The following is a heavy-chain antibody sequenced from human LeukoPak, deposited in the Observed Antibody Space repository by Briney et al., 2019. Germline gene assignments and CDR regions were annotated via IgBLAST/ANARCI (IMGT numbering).Heavy chain of an antibody. Sequence: GGSLRLSCTASGFTFGDYAMSWVRQAPGKGLEWVGFIRSKAYGGTTEYAASVKGRFTISRDDSKSIAYLQMNSLKTEDTAVYYCTRGPAARAEYFQHWGQGTLVTVSS. D-gene: IGHD2-2*01. CDR1: GFTFGDYA. J-gene: IGHJ1*01. CDR3: TRGPAARAEYFQH. CDR2: IRSKAYGGTT. V-gene: IGHV3-49*04.